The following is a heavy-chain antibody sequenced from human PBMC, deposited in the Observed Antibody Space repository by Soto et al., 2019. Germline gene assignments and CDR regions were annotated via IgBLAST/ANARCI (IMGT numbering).Heavy chain of an antibody. CDR2: IIPIFGTA. CDR3: VYNCAKDPSNYSGPGDFDY. V-gene: IGHV1-69*13. D-gene: IGHD1-20*01. Sequence: SVKVSCKASGGTFSSYAISWVRQAPGQGLEWMGGIIPIFGTANYAQKFQGRVTITADESTSTAYMELSSLRSEDTAVYYCVYNCAKDPSNYSGPGDFDYWGQGTLVTVSS. J-gene: IGHJ4*02. CDR1: GGTFSSYA.